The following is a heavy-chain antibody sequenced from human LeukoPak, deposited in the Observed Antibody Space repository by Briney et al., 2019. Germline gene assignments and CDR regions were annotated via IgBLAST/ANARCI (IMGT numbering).Heavy chain of an antibody. D-gene: IGHD3-3*01. CDR1: GGTFISYA. V-gene: IGHV1-69*13. CDR3: ARSITIFGVVTLDV. CDR2: IIPIFGTA. J-gene: IGHJ6*02. Sequence: GASVKVSCKASGGTFISYAISWVRQAPGQGLEWMGGIIPIFGTANYAQKFQGRVTITADESTSTAYMELSSLRSEDTAVYYCARSITIFGVVTLDVWGQGTTVTVSS.